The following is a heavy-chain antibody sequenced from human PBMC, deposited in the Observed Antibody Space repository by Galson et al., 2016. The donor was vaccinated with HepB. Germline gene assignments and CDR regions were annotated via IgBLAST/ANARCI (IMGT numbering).Heavy chain of an antibody. V-gene: IGHV3-7*03. CDR3: SRDGTGPFDI. CDR2: IKRDGSER. D-gene: IGHD3/OR15-3a*01. J-gene: IGHJ3*02. Sequence: SLRLSCAASGFTFSSHWMNWVRQAPGKGLEWVANIKRDGSERNYVDSVKGRFTISRDNAKNSLYLQMSSLRADDTALYYCSRDGTGPFDIWGQGAMVTVSS. CDR1: GFTFSSHW.